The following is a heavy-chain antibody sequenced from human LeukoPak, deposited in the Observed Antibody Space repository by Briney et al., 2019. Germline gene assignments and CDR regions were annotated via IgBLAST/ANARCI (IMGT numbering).Heavy chain of an antibody. V-gene: IGHV3-66*01. CDR3: ARESTVVTPGVFDH. CDR1: GFSVSTNY. Sequence: PGGSLRLSCAASGFSVSTNYMSWVRQAPGKGLEWVSVIYSGGGTHYTDSVKGRFTISRDNSKNTVYLQMNSLRAEDTAVYYCARESTVVTPGVFDHWGQGTLVTVSS. D-gene: IGHD4-23*01. CDR2: IYSGGGT. J-gene: IGHJ4*02.